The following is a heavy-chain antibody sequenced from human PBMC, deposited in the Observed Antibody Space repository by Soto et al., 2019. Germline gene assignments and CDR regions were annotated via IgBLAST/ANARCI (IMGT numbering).Heavy chain of an antibody. CDR3: ARSPRSSPYFDY. J-gene: IGHJ4*02. D-gene: IGHD6-13*01. V-gene: IGHV5-51*01. CDR2: IYPGDHET. CDR1: GYDFTSHW. Sequence: GESLKISCRASGYDFTSHWHGWARQMPGKGLEWMGIIYPGDHETRYSPSFHGKVTISADRSINTAYLQWNSLEASDTAFYFCARSPRSSPYFDYWGQGALVTVSS.